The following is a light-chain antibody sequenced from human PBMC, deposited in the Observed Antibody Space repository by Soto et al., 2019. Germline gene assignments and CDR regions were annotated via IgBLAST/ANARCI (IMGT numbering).Light chain of an antibody. Sequence: DIVMTPTPDSLAVSLGERATINCKSSQSVLYSSNNKNYLAWYQQKPGQPPKLLIYWSSTRESGVPDRFSGSGSGTDFTRTISSLQAEDVAVYYCQQYYSTPWTFGQGTKVEI. CDR1: QSVLYSSNNKNY. CDR2: WSS. J-gene: IGKJ1*01. CDR3: QQYYSTPWT. V-gene: IGKV4-1*01.